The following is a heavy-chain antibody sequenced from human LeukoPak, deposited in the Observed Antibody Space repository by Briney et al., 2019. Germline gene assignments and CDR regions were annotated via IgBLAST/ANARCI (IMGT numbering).Heavy chain of an antibody. CDR2: FDPEDGET. V-gene: IGHV1-24*01. CDR3: ATDPRGYSGYAIDY. Sequence: ASVKVSCKVSGYTLTELSMHWVRQAPGKGLEWMGGFDPEDGETIYAQKFQGRVTMTEDTSTDTAYMELSSLRSEDTAVYYCATDPRGYSGYAIDYWCQGTLVTVSS. D-gene: IGHD5-12*01. J-gene: IGHJ4*02. CDR1: GYTLTELS.